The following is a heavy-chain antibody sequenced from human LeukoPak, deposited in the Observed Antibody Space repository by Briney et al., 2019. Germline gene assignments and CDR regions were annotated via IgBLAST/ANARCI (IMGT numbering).Heavy chain of an antibody. J-gene: IGHJ4*02. CDR3: ARDYYGSGDY. CDR2: INNDGSVA. Sequence: PGGSLRLSCAASGFALSGYWMLWVRQAPGKGLVWASRINNDGSVASYADSVRGRFTISRDNAKNTLYLQMNSLTAEDTAVYYCARDYYGSGDYWGQGTLVTVSS. V-gene: IGHV3-74*01. CDR1: GFALSGYW. D-gene: IGHD3-10*01.